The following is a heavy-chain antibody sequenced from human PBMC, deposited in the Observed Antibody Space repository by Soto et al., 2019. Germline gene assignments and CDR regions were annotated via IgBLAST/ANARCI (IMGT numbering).Heavy chain of an antibody. CDR3: ARDSGVRRDYYGVDV. J-gene: IGHJ6*02. CDR1: GGSISSSNW. CDR2: IYHSGST. V-gene: IGHV4-4*02. Sequence: PSETLSLTCAVSGGSISSSNWWSCVRQPPGKGLEWIGEIYHSGSTNYNPSLKSRVTISVDKSKNQFSLKLSSVTAADTAVYYCARDSGVRRDYYGVDVWGQGTTVTVYS. D-gene: IGHD3-10*01.